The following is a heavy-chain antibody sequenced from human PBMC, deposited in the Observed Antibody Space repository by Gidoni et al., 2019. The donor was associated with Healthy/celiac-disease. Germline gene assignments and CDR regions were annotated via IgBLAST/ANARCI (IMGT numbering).Heavy chain of an antibody. J-gene: IGHJ2*01. CDR3: ARGLVAGTIGRDRYFDL. D-gene: IGHD6-19*01. CDR1: GFTFSSYS. Sequence: EVQLVESGGGLVKPGGSLRLSCAASGFTFSSYSMNWVRQAPGKGLEWVSSISSSSSYRYYADSVKGRFTISRDNAKNSLYLQMNSLRAEDTAVYYCARGLVAGTIGRDRYFDLWGRGTLVTVSS. V-gene: IGHV3-21*01. CDR2: ISSSSSYR.